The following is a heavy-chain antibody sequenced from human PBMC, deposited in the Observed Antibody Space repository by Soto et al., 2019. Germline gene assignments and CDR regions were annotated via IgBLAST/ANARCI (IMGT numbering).Heavy chain of an antibody. Sequence: PGGSLRLSCAASGFTFSSYAMHWVRQAPGKGLEWVAVISYDGSNKYYADSVKGRFTISRDNSKNTLYLQMNSLRAEDTAVYYCARRFGGSYYWGLYNWFDPWGQGTRVTVSS. CDR3: ARRFGGSYYWGLYNWFDP. CDR1: GFTFSSYA. J-gene: IGHJ5*02. V-gene: IGHV3-30-3*01. CDR2: ISYDGSNK. D-gene: IGHD1-26*01.